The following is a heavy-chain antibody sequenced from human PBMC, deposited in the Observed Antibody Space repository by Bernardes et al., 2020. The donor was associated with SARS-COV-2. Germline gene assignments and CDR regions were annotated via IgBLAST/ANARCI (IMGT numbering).Heavy chain of an antibody. Sequence: SETLSLTCTVSGGSISNYYWSWIRQPPGKGLEWIAYIHYSGSTSYSPSLKSRVTISVDTSKNQFSLKLSSVTAADTAVYYCAREWSSVDYWGQGALVTVSS. CDR1: GGSISNYY. J-gene: IGHJ4*02. CDR2: IHYSGST. V-gene: IGHV4-59*01. CDR3: AREWSSVDY. D-gene: IGHD6-25*01.